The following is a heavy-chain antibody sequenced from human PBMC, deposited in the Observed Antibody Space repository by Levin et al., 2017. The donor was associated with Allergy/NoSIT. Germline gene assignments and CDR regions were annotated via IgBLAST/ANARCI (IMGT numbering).Heavy chain of an antibody. V-gene: IGHV1-18*01. CDR3: ARDLVTDYSLYYGMDV. Sequence: ASVKVSCKASGYTFTSHGISWVRQAPGQGLEWMGWISSFNGNTKYTQKFQGRITMTTDTSTTTAYMELRSLRADDTAVYYCARDLVTDYSLYYGMDVWGQGTTVPVSS. CDR2: ISSFNGNT. CDR1: GYTFTSHG. D-gene: IGHD2-21*01. J-gene: IGHJ6*02.